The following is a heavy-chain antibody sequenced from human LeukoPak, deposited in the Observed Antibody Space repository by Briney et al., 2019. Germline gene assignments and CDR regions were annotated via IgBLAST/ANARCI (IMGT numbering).Heavy chain of an antibody. Sequence: GGSLRLSCAASAFTFSNYWMHWVRQTPGKGLVWVARIDSDGTTATYADSVKGRFTISRDNAKNTLYLQMNSLRAEDTALYYCARMKTVRGAPWGYYWGQGTLVSVSS. J-gene: IGHJ4*02. CDR3: ARMKTVRGAPWGYY. CDR2: IDSDGTTA. V-gene: IGHV3-74*01. D-gene: IGHD3-10*01. CDR1: AFTFSNYW.